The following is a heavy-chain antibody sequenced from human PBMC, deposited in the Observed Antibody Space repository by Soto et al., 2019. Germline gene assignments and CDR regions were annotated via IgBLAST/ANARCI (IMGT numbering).Heavy chain of an antibody. V-gene: IGHV1-8*01. D-gene: IGHD3-16*01. Sequence: QVQLVQSGAEVKKPGASVKVSCKASGYTFTSYDINWVRQATGQGLEWMGWMNPNSGNTGYAQKFQGRVNMTRNTSISTAYMELSSLRSEDTAVYYCARWGTVYYYYGMDVWGQGTTVTVSS. CDR2: MNPNSGNT. CDR3: ARWGTVYYYYGMDV. CDR1: GYTFTSYD. J-gene: IGHJ6*02.